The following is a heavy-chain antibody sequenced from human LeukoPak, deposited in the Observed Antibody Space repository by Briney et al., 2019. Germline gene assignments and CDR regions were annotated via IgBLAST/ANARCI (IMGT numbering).Heavy chain of an antibody. CDR2: ISSSGSDI. D-gene: IGHD3-22*01. CDR3: ARGRGTYYYDSSGYFGVWFDP. CDR1: GFTFSNYE. J-gene: IGHJ5*02. Sequence: GGSLRLSCAASGFTFSNYEMHWVRQAPGKGLEWVSYISSSGSDIYYADSVKGRFTISRDNAKNSLYLQMNSLRAEDTAVYYCARGRGTYYYDSSGYFGVWFDPWGQGTLVTVSS. V-gene: IGHV3-48*03.